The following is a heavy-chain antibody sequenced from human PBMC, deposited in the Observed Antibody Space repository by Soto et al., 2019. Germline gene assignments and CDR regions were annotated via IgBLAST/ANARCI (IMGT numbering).Heavy chain of an antibody. CDR1: GESFSGYY. CDR2: INHSGST. D-gene: IGHD6-19*01. CDR3: ARGWAGRHYYYMDV. Sequence: SETLSLTCAVYGESFSGYYWSWIRQPPGKGLEWIGEINHSGSTNYNPSLKSRVTISVDTSKNQFSLKLSSVTAADTAVYYCARGWAGRHYYYMDVWGKGTTVTVSS. J-gene: IGHJ6*03. V-gene: IGHV4-34*01.